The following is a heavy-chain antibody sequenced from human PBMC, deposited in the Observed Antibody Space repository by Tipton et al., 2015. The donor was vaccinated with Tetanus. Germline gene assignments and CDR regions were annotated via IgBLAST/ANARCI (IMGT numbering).Heavy chain of an antibody. D-gene: IGHD5-12*01. Sequence: TLSLTCTVSGGSISSFNYYWGWIRQPPGKGLEWIGSIYYGGSTYYNPSLKSRVTISVDTSKNQFSLKLSSVTAADTAVYYCARVRRGATTDLDYWGQGTLVTVSS. J-gene: IGHJ4*02. CDR3: ARVRRGATTDLDY. CDR1: GGSISSFNYY. CDR2: IYYGGST. V-gene: IGHV4-39*07.